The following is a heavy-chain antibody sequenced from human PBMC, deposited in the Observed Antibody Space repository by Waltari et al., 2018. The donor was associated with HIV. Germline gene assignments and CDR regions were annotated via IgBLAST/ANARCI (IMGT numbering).Heavy chain of an antibody. V-gene: IGHV3-74*01. CDR1: GFSFSDYW. CDR3: ARDDYDFWSGPRRDKNYGMDV. J-gene: IGHJ6*02. CDR2: IKSDGGDA. Sequence: LVQSGGGLVQPGGSLRLSCAASGFSFSDYWMHWVRQSPWKGLEWVSRIKSDGGDATYAYSVKGRFTVSRDNAKNTLFLEMSSLRVEDTAVYYCARDDYDFWSGPRRDKNYGMDVWGQGTAVTVSS. D-gene: IGHD3-3*01.